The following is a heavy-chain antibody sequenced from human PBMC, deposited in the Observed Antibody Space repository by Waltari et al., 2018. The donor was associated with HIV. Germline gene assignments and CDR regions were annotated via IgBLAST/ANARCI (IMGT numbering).Heavy chain of an antibody. J-gene: IGHJ5*02. D-gene: IGHD3-9*01. Sequence: QVQLVQSGAEVKRPGASVKVSCKASGYTFTGYYIQWVRQAPGQGLEWMGRINPKSGGTNYAQKFQGRVTMTRDTSIGTAYMVLRSLRSDDTAVYYCAGMYYDFLTGYLNWFDPWGQGTLVTVSS. CDR3: AGMYYDFLTGYLNWFDP. CDR2: INPKSGGT. CDR1: GYTFTGYY. V-gene: IGHV1-2*06.